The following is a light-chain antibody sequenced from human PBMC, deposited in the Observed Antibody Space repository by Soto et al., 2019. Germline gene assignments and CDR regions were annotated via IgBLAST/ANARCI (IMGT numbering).Light chain of an antibody. J-gene: IGKJ1*01. Sequence: EIVMTQSPATLSVSPGGRATLSCRASQSLSDTLAWHQQKPGQAPRLLIYGASTRAPGFPARFSGSGSGTDFTLTISSLQSEDFGVYYCQQYNNWPWTFGQGTKVEIK. V-gene: IGKV3-15*01. CDR3: QQYNNWPWT. CDR1: QSLSDT. CDR2: GAS.